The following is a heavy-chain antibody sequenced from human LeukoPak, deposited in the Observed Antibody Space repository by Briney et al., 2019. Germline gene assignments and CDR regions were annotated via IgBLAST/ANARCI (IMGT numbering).Heavy chain of an antibody. Sequence: PGGSLSLSCAASGFTFSSYAMSWVRQAPGKGLEWVSGISGSGGSTYYADSVKGRFTISRDNSKNTLYLQMNSLRAEDTAVYYCAKKPTSDFWSGYAFDYWGQGTLVTVSS. J-gene: IGHJ4*02. D-gene: IGHD3-3*01. CDR2: ISGSGGST. CDR1: GFTFSSYA. V-gene: IGHV3-23*01. CDR3: AKKPTSDFWSGYAFDY.